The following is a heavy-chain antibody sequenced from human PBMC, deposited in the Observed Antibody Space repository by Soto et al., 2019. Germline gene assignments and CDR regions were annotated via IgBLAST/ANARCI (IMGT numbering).Heavy chain of an antibody. CDR3: ARDPPDFWSGYSGFDY. J-gene: IGHJ4*02. CDR2: ISSSSSTI. V-gene: IGHV3-48*02. CDR1: GFTFSSYS. D-gene: IGHD3-3*01. Sequence: HPGGSLRLSCAASGFTFSSYSMNWVRQAPGKGLEWVSYISSSSSTIYYADSVKGRFTISRDNAKNSLYLQMNSLRDEDTAVYYCARDPPDFWSGYSGFDYWGQGTLVTVSS.